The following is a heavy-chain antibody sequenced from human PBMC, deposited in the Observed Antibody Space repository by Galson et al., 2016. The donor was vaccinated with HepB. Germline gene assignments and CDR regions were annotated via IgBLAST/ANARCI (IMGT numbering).Heavy chain of an antibody. CDR2: ISSDGRNT. V-gene: IGHV3-74*01. J-gene: IGHJ4*02. CDR1: GFSFRDYW. Sequence: SLRLSCAASGFSFRDYWMDWVRQAPGKGLVWVSRISSDGRNTAYADSVRGRFTISRDNAKNTLFLQMNSLRAEDTAVYYCARGRISQSFDYWGQGTLVTVSS. CDR3: ARGRISQSFDY. D-gene: IGHD2/OR15-2a*01.